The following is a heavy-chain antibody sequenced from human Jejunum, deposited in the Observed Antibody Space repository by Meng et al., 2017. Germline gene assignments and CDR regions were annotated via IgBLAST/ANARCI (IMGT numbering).Heavy chain of an antibody. J-gene: IGHJ4*02. CDR1: GVSVNIRTYY. CDR3: ARVILYSGSYYFDS. CDR2: IYYSGST. Sequence: QGRMQESGPGLVRPSETLLPLCTVSGVSVNIRTYYWSWIRQPPGKGLEWIGYIYYSGSTDHNPSLKSRVTMSVDTSRNQFSLNLSSVTAADTAVYYCARVILYSGSYYFDSWGQGTLVTVSS. V-gene: IGHV4-61*01. D-gene: IGHD1-26*01.